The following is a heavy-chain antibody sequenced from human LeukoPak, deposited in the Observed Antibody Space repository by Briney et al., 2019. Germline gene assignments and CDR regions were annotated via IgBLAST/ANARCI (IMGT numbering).Heavy chain of an antibody. Sequence: ASETLSLTCAVYDGSFSGHHWSWLRQPPGKGLEWIGDINHGGSTSYNPSLKSRVTISVDTSKNQFSLKLTSVTAADTAVYYCAGRPDGFDIWGQGTMVTVSS. CDR2: INHGGST. CDR3: AGRPDGFDI. CDR1: DGSFSGHH. J-gene: IGHJ3*02. V-gene: IGHV4-34*01.